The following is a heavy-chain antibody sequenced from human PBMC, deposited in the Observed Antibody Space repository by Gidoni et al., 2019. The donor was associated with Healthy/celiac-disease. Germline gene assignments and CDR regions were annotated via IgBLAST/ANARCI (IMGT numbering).Heavy chain of an antibody. CDR2: IYYSGST. CDR3: ARGGDSGYDSYYFDY. V-gene: IGHV4-59*01. J-gene: IGHJ4*02. CDR1: GASISTYY. D-gene: IGHD5-12*01. Sequence: QVQLQESGPGLVKPSETLSLTCALPGASISTYYWSWIRQPPGKGLEWIGYIYYSGSTNSNPSLKSRVTISVDTSKNQFSLKLSSVTAADTAVYYCARGGDSGYDSYYFDYWGQGTLVTVSS.